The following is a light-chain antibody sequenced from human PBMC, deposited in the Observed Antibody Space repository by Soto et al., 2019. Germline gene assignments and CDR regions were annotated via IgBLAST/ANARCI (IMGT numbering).Light chain of an antibody. V-gene: IGKV3-20*01. Sequence: ILLTKSPATLSLSPGERATLSCRASQSVSSYLAWYQQKPGQAPRLLIYGASNRATGIPDRFSGSGSGTDFTLTISRLEPEDFAVYYCQQYGSSGTFGQGTRWIS. CDR3: QQYGSSGT. J-gene: IGKJ1*01. CDR1: QSVSSY. CDR2: GAS.